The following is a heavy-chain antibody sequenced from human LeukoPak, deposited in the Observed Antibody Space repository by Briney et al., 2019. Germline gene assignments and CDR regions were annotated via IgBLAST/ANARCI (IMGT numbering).Heavy chain of an antibody. Sequence: PSETLSLTCTVSGGSISSGSYYWRWIRQPAGTGLEWIGRIYTSGSTNYNPSLKSRVTISVDTSKNQFSLKLSSVTAADTAVYYCARARGEYQLLIGDYYYYMDVWGKGTTVTVSS. D-gene: IGHD2-2*01. V-gene: IGHV4-61*02. J-gene: IGHJ6*03. CDR3: ARARGEYQLLIGDYYYYMDV. CDR1: GGSISSGSYY. CDR2: IYTSGST.